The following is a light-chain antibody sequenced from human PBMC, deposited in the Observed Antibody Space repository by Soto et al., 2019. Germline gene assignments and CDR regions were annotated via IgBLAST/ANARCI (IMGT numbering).Light chain of an antibody. V-gene: IGKV3-20*01. CDR1: QRVISSS. CDR3: QQANSFPLT. J-gene: IGKJ4*01. Sequence: EIVLTQSPGTLSLSPGERATLSCRASQRVISSSLAWYQQKPGQAPRLVIYGASSRATGIPDRFSGSGSGTDFTLTISSLQPEDFATYYCQQANSFPLTFGGGTRWIS. CDR2: GAS.